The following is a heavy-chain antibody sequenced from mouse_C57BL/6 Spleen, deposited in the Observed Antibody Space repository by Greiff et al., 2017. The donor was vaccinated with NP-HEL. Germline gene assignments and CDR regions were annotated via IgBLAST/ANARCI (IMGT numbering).Heavy chain of an antibody. D-gene: IGHD1-1*01. J-gene: IGHJ4*01. CDR2: ISSGSSTI. CDR1: GFTFSDYG. CDR3: ASDYYGLSYYAMDY. Sequence: EVQLVESGGGLVKPGGSLKLSCAASGFTFSDYGMHWVRQAPEKGLEWVAYISSGSSTIYYADTVKGRFTISRDNAKNTLFLQMTSLRSEDTDMYYCASDYYGLSYYAMDYWGQGTSVTVSS. V-gene: IGHV5-17*01.